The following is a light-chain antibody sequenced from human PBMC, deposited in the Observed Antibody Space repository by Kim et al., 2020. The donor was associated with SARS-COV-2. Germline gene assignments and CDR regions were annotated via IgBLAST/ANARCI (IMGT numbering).Light chain of an antibody. J-gene: IGKJ4*01. CDR1: QDIRNY. CDR2: EAS. V-gene: IGKV1-33*01. Sequence: DVQMTQSPSSLSASVGDRVTITCQASQDIRNYLNWYQEKPGKAPKLLIYEASKLETGVPSRFSGSGSGTDFTFTISSLQPEDIATYYCQQYGNLPLTFGGGTKVEI. CDR3: QQYGNLPLT.